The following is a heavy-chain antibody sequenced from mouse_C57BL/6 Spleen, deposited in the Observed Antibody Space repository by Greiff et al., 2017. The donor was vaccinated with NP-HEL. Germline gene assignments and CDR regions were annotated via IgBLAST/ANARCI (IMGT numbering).Heavy chain of an antibody. V-gene: IGHV1-55*01. CDR1: GYTFTSYW. J-gene: IGHJ3*01. Sequence: QVQLQQPGAELVKPGASVKMSCKASGYTFTSYWITWVKQRPGQGLEWIGDIYPGSGSTNYNEKFKSKATLTVDTSSSTAYMQLSSLTSEDSAVYYCARSYSSGYVPFAYWGQGTLVTVSA. CDR3: ARSYSSGYVPFAY. D-gene: IGHD3-2*02. CDR2: IYPGSGST.